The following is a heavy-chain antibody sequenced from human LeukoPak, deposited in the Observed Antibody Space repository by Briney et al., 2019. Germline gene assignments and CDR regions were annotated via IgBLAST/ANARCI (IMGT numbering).Heavy chain of an antibody. CDR1: GFTFSSPW. D-gene: IGHD3-16*02. CDR3: ARGTAGYHSSYFDY. J-gene: IGHJ4*02. Sequence: GGSLRLSCAASGFTFSSPWMHWVRQAPGKGLVWVSRISSDGSATAYADSVKGRFTISRDNAENTLYLQMNSLRAEDTAVYYCARGTAGYHSSYFDYWGQGTLVTVSS. CDR2: ISSDGSAT. V-gene: IGHV3-74*01.